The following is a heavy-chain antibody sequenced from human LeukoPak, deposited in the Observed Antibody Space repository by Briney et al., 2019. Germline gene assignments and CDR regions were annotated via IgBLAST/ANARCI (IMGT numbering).Heavy chain of an antibody. Sequence: ASVKVSCKASGYTFTSYGISWVRQAPGQGLEWMGGIIPIFGTANYAQKFQGRVTITADESTSTAYMELSSLRSEDTAVYYCARDREGSGYYFSYWGQGTLVTVSS. J-gene: IGHJ4*02. V-gene: IGHV1-69*13. CDR2: IIPIFGTA. CDR3: ARDREGSGYYFSY. D-gene: IGHD3-22*01. CDR1: GYTFTSYG.